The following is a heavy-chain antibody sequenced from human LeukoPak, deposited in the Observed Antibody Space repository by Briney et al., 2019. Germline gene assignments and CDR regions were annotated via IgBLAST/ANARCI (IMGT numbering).Heavy chain of an antibody. J-gene: IGHJ5*02. D-gene: IGHD3-10*01. CDR3: ARDRVRGVIIDYNWFDP. V-gene: IGHV1-2*02. CDR2: INPNSGGT. Sequence: GASVKVSCKASGYTFTGYYMHWVRQAPGPGLEWMGWINPNSGGTNYAQKFQGRVTMTRDTSISTAYMELSRLRSDDTAVYYCARDRVRGVIIDYNWFDPWGQGTLVTVSS. CDR1: GYTFTGYY.